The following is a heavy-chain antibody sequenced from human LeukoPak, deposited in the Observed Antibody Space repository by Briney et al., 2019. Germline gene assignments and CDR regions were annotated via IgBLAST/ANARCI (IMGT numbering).Heavy chain of an antibody. CDR2: IDSSGGYM. J-gene: IGHJ4*02. V-gene: IGHV3-21*06. CDR1: GFYFANYA. CDR3: LRGDRRDY. Sequence: GGSLRLSCAASGFYFANYAMSWVRQAPGKGLEWVSSIDSSGGYMFYADSVKGRFIISRDNAKDSLYLQMNSLRVEDTAVYYCLRGDRRDYWGQGTLVTVSS.